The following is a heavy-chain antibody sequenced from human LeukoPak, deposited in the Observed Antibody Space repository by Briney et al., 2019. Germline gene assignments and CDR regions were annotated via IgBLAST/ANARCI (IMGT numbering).Heavy chain of an antibody. CDR3: ARTNRSGYFDY. Sequence: PSETLSLTCTVSGGSISSYYWSWIRQPPGKGLEWIGYIYYSGSTNYNPSLKSRVTISVDTSKNQFSLKLSSVTAADTAVYYCARTNRSGYFDYWGQGTLVTVSS. J-gene: IGHJ4*02. D-gene: IGHD1-26*01. V-gene: IGHV4-59*08. CDR2: IYYSGST. CDR1: GGSISSYY.